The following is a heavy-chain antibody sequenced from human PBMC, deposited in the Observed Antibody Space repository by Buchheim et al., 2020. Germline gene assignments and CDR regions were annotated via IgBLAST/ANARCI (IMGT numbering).Heavy chain of an antibody. V-gene: IGHV3-21*01. D-gene: IGHD3-22*01. CDR2: ISSSSSYI. Sequence: EVQLVESGGGLVKPGGSLRLSCAASGFTFSSYSMNWVRQAPGKGLEWVSSISSSSSYIYYADSVKGRFTISRDNAKKLMYPQMNSLRAEDTAVYYCARVYDSSGYGFDPWGQGTL. CDR3: ARVYDSSGYGFDP. CDR1: GFTFSSYS. J-gene: IGHJ5*02.